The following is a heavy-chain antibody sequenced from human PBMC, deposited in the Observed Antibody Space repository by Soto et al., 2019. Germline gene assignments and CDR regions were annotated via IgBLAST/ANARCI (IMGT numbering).Heavy chain of an antibody. V-gene: IGHV3-23*01. J-gene: IGHJ5*01. CDR2: ITSSGSDT. CDR1: GFTFRSCA. Sequence: GGSLRLSCAASGFTFRSCAMSWVRQAPGKGPEWVSSITSSGSDTFYADSVKGRFTISRDNSKNTVYLQMDRLSTDDTAVYYCARAAANWFDSWGQGTLVTVSS. D-gene: IGHD6-25*01. CDR3: ARAAANWFDS.